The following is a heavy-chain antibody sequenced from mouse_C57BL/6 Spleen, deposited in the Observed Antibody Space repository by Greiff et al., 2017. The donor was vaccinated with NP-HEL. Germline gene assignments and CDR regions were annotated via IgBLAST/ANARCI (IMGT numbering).Heavy chain of an antibody. Sequence: QVQLQQSGAELVKPGASVKMSCKASGYTFTSYWITWVKQRPGQGLEWIGDIYPGSGSTNYNEKFKSKATLTVDTSSSTAYMQLSSLTSEDSAVYYCARQFRYIRSGYFDYWGQGTTLTVSS. CDR3: ARQFRYIRSGYFDY. CDR1: GYTFTSYW. D-gene: IGHD1-1*01. J-gene: IGHJ2*01. CDR2: IYPGSGST. V-gene: IGHV1-55*01.